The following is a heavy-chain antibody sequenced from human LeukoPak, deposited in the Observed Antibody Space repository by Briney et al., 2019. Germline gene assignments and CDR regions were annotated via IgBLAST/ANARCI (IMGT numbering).Heavy chain of an antibody. V-gene: IGHV4-38-2*02. CDR3: ARVYYSSSYDYWYFDL. J-gene: IGHJ2*01. Sequence: PSETLSLTCTVSGYSISSGYHWGWIRPPPGRGLEWIGSIYHSGSTYYNPSLKSRVTISVDTSKNQFSLKLSSVTAADTAVYYCARVYYSSSYDYWYFDLWGRGTLVTVSS. CDR2: IYHSGST. D-gene: IGHD6-13*01. CDR1: GYSISSGYH.